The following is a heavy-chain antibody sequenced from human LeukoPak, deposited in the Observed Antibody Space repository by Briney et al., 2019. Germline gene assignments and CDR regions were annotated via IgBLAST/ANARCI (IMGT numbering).Heavy chain of an antibody. V-gene: IGHV3-30-3*01. CDR3: ARDRNAWNPTYYFDY. Sequence: PGGSLRLSCAASGFTFNNYAMHWVRQAPGKGLEWVAIISYDASKTFYTDSVKGRFIISRDNSKNTLYLQMNSLRADDTAVYYCARDRNAWNPTYYFDYWGQGTLVTVSS. CDR2: ISYDASKT. CDR1: GFTFNNYA. J-gene: IGHJ4*02. D-gene: IGHD1-1*01.